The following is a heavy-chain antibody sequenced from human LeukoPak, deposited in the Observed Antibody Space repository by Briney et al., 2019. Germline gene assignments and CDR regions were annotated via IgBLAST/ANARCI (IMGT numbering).Heavy chain of an antibody. CDR2: INHSGST. CDR3: ARPVSMNRGVMRGPFDY. V-gene: IGHV4-34*01. J-gene: IGHJ4*02. CDR1: GFTFSSFP. Sequence: GSLRLSCAASGFTFSSFPMSWVRQAPGKGLEWIGEINHSGSTNYNPSLKSRVTMSVDTSKNQFSLKLSSVTAADTALYYCARPVSMNRGVMRGPFDYWGQGTLVTVSS. D-gene: IGHD3-10*01.